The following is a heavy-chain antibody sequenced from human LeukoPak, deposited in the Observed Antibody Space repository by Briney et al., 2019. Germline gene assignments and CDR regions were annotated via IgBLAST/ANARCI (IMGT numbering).Heavy chain of an antibody. CDR2: ISRNSGGT. J-gene: IGHJ4*02. V-gene: IGHV1-2*02. Sequence: ASVKVSCKASGYTFTGYYMHWVRQAPGQGLEWMGWISRNSGGTNYAQKFQGRVTMTRDTSISTVYMELSRLRSDDTAVYYCARDGKPTMIEYYFDYWGQGTLVTVSS. CDR3: ARDGKPTMIEYYFDY. CDR1: GYTFTGYY. D-gene: IGHD3-22*01.